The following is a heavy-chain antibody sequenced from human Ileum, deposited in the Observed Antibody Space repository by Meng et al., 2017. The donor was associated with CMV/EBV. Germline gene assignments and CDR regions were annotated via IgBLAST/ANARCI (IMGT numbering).Heavy chain of an antibody. CDR3: ARDLGIAAAHYYGMDV. Sequence: GGSLRLSCAGSGFIFSNYAINWVRQAPGKGLEWVSVIYSGGSTYYADSVKGRFTISRDNSKNTLYLQMNSLRAEDTAVYYGARDLGIAAAHYYGMDVWGQGTTVTVSS. V-gene: IGHV3-53*01. D-gene: IGHD6-13*01. CDR2: IYSGGST. J-gene: IGHJ6*02. CDR1: GFIFSNYA.